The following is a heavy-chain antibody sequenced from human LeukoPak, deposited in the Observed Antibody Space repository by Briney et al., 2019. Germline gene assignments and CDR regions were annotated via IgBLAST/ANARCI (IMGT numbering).Heavy chain of an antibody. CDR2: ISSSSSTI. CDR1: GFTFSSYS. V-gene: IGHV3-48*01. D-gene: IGHD3-10*01. CDR3: ARGYYGSGSYSAEYFQH. Sequence: GGSLRLSCAASGFTFSSYSMNWVRQAPGKGLEWVSYISSSSSTIYYADSVKGRFTISRDNAKNSLYPQMNSLRAEDTAVYYCARGYYGSGSYSAEYFQHWGQGTLVTVSS. J-gene: IGHJ1*01.